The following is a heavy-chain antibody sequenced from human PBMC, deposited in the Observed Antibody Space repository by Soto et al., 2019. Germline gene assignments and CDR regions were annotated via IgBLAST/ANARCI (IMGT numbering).Heavy chain of an antibody. CDR3: ARYSGSYWHYFDS. Sequence: GESLKISCKGFGYSFTNNWIGWVRQMPGEGLEWMGTIYPGDSDTRYSPSFQGLVTISADKSISTAYLQWSSLKASDTAIFYCARYSGSYWHYFDSWGQGTLVTVSS. J-gene: IGHJ4*02. CDR2: IYPGDSDT. V-gene: IGHV5-51*01. CDR1: GYSFTNNW. D-gene: IGHD1-26*01.